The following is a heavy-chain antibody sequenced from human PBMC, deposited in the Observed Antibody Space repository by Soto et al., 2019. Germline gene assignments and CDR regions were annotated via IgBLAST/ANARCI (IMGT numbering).Heavy chain of an antibody. J-gene: IGHJ3*02. Sequence: QLQLQESGSGLVKPSQTLSLTCAVSGGSIISGGYSWSWIRQPPGKGLQWIGHIYEGGNTYYTLSLESRVAISTDTSKNQFSLRLSSVTAADTAVYYCVRRSPEDAFDIWGQGTMVTVSP. CDR1: GGSIISGGYS. CDR2: IYEGGNT. V-gene: IGHV4-30-2*01. CDR3: VRRSPEDAFDI.